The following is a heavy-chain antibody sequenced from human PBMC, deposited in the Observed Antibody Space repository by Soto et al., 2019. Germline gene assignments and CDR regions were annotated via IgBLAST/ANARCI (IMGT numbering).Heavy chain of an antibody. CDR3: APKRLYFSGLDV. V-gene: IGHV3-7*01. CDR1: GFSLSTSW. Sequence: EVQLVESGGGLVQPGGSLRLSCTASGFSLSTSWMTWVRQAPGKGLEWVANIMQDGSDKYYVDSVKGRFTISRDNAKNSLYRQMPGLGAEDAAVYYCAPKRLYFSGLDVGGQGTTVPVSS. CDR2: IMQDGSDK. J-gene: IGHJ6*02.